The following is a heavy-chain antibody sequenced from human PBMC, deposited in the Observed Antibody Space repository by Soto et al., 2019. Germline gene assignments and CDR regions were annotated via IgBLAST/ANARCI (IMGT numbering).Heavy chain of an antibody. D-gene: IGHD4-4*01. CDR2: IYSGGST. Sequence: ESGGGLIQPGGSLRLSCAASGFTVSSNYMSWVRQAPGKGLEWVSVIYSGGSTYYADSVKGRFTISRDNSKNTLYLQMNSRRAEDTAVYYCASATTVTSDSPFDYWGQGTLVTVSS. J-gene: IGHJ4*02. V-gene: IGHV3-53*01. CDR1: GFTVSSNY. CDR3: ASATTVTSDSPFDY.